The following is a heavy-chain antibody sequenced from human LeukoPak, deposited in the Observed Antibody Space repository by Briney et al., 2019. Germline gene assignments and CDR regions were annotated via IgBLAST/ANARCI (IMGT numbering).Heavy chain of an antibody. CDR3: ARESLDVGIHYYYYMDV. CDR2: MYYSGSS. D-gene: IGHD6-13*01. CDR1: GGSISSSSYY. J-gene: IGHJ6*03. V-gene: IGHV4-39*07. Sequence: SETLSLTCNVSGGSISSSSYYWGWIRQPPGKGLEWIGSMYYSGSSYYNPSLKSRVTISVDTSKNQFSLKLSSVTAADTAVYYCARESLDVGIHYYYYMDVWGKGTTLTVSS.